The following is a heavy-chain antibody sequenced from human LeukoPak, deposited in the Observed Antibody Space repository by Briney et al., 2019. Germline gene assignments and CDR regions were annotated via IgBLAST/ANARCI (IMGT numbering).Heavy chain of an antibody. V-gene: IGHV1-2*02. CDR1: GYTFTSYY. CDR3: ARPYRGSGSYRLDY. J-gene: IGHJ4*02. CDR2: INPNSGGT. D-gene: IGHD3-10*01. Sequence: ASVKVSCKASGYTFTSYYMHWVRQAPGQGLEWMGWINPNSGGTNYAQKFQGRVTMTRDTSISTAYMELSRLRSDDTAVYYCARPYRGSGSYRLDYWGQGTLVTVSS.